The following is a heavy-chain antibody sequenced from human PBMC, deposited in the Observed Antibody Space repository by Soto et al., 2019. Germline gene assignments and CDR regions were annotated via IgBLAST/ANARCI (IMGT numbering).Heavy chain of an antibody. D-gene: IGHD6-6*01. CDR3: ARAIAARLLYYGMDV. V-gene: IGHV3-48*02. CDR1: GFTFSSYS. J-gene: IGHJ6*02. CDR2: ISSSSSTI. Sequence: PGGSLRLSCPASGFTFSSYSMNWVRQSPGKGLEWVSYISSSSSTIYYADSVKGRFTISRDNAKNSLYLQMGSLRDEDTAVYYCARAIAARLLYYGMDVWGQGTTVTVSS.